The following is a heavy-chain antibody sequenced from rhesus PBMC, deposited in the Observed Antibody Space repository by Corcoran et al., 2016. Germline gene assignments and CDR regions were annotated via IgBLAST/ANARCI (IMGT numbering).Heavy chain of an antibody. CDR3: ARSRAYCTGSGCYGNAFDF. CDR2: IYWDDDK. V-gene: IGHV2-174*01. J-gene: IGHJ3*01. D-gene: IGHD2-21*01. Sequence: QVTLKESGPALVKPTQTLPLTCTFSGFSISTSGMGVGWIRPPPGTALDWLALIYWDDDKYYSTSLKSRLTITKDTSKNQVVLTMTNMDPVDTGTYYCARSRAYCTGSGCYGNAFDFWGQGLRVTVSS. CDR1: GFSISTSGMG.